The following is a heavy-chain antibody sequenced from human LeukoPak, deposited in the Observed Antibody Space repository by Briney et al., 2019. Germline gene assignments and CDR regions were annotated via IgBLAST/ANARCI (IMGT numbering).Heavy chain of an antibody. CDR1: GFTFSSYA. J-gene: IGHJ6*02. Sequence: GGSLRFSCAASGFTFSSYAMNWVRQAPGKGLEWVSGISDSGGITYYADSVKGRFTISRDNSKNTMYLQMNSLRVEDTAVYYCAKASAVRGYYYYGMDVWGQGTTVTVSS. CDR2: ISDSGGIT. CDR3: AKASAVRGYYYYGMDV. D-gene: IGHD3-10*02. V-gene: IGHV3-23*01.